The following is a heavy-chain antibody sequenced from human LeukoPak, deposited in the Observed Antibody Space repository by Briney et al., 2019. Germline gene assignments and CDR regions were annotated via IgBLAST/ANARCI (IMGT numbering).Heavy chain of an antibody. Sequence: ASVKVSCKASGYTFTGYYMHWVRQAPGQGLEWMGRINPNSGGTNYAQKFQGRVTMTRDTSISTAYMGLSRLRSDDTAVYYCARDTSSGPSGSQTPFGYWGQGTLVTVSS. D-gene: IGHD1-26*01. J-gene: IGHJ4*02. CDR1: GYTFTGYY. V-gene: IGHV1-2*06. CDR3: ARDTSSGPSGSQTPFGY. CDR2: INPNSGGT.